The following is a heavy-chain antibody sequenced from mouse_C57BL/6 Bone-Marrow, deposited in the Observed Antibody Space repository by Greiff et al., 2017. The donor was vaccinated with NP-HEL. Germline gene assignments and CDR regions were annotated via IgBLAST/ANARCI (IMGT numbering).Heavy chain of an antibody. CDR2: IHPNSGST. Sequence: VKVVESGAELVKPGASVKLSCKASGYTFTSYWMHWVKQRPGQGLEWIGMIHPNSGSTNYNEKFKSKATLTVDKSSSTAYMQLSSLTSEDSAVYYCARARSFAYWGQGTLVTVSA. J-gene: IGHJ3*01. V-gene: IGHV1-64*01. CDR3: ARARSFAY. CDR1: GYTFTSYW.